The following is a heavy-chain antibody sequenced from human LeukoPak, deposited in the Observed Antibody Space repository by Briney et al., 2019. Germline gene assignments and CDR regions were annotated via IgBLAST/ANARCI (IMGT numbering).Heavy chain of an antibody. CDR3: ASVGDYVWGSYPLYYFDY. CDR1: GGSISSSSYY. Sequence: SETLSLTCTVSGGSISSSSYYWGRIRQPPGKGLEWIGSIYYSGSTYYNPSLKSRVTISVDTSKNQFSLKLSSVTAADTAVYYCASVGDYVWGSYPLYYFDYWGQGTLVTVSS. V-gene: IGHV4-39*07. D-gene: IGHD3-16*02. CDR2: IYYSGST. J-gene: IGHJ4*02.